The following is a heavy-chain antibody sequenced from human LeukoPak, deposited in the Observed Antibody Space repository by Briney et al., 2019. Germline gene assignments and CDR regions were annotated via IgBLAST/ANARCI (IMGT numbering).Heavy chain of an antibody. CDR3: STDYSDSRVNWFDP. V-gene: IGHV3-30*01. D-gene: IGHD3-22*01. CDR2: ISYDGSNK. J-gene: IGHJ5*02. CDR1: GFTFSCYA. Sequence: GRSLRLACAASGFTFSCYAMHWVRHAPGKGLEWVAVISYDGSNKYYADSVKGRFTISRDNSKNTLYLQMNSLRAEDTAVYYCSTDYSDSRVNWFDPWGQGTLVTVSS.